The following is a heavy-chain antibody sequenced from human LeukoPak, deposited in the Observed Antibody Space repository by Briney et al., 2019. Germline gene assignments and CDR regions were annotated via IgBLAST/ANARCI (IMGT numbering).Heavy chain of an antibody. V-gene: IGHV1-2*02. CDR3: ARFGTYYYGSGAVGYFDY. CDR2: INPNSGGT. CDR1: GYTFTGYY. D-gene: IGHD3-10*01. J-gene: IGHJ4*02. Sequence: ASVKVSCKASGYTFTGYYMHWVRQAPGQGLEWMGWINPNSGGTNYSQKFQGRVTMTRDTSISTAYMELSRLRSDDTAVYYYARFGTYYYGSGAVGYFDYWGQGTLVTVSS.